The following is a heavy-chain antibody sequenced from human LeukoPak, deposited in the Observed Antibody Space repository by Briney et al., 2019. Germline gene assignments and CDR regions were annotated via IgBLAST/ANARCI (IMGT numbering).Heavy chain of an antibody. D-gene: IGHD2-2*01. V-gene: IGHV3-48*01. CDR2: ISSSSSTI. CDR3: ARDLVPAAPYYFDY. CDR1: GFTLSSYS. Sequence: PGGSLRLSCAASGFTLSSYSMNWVRQAPGKGLEWVSYISSSSSTIYYAYSVKGRFTISRDNAKNSLYLQMNSLRAEDTAVYYCARDLVPAAPYYFDYWGQGTLVTVSS. J-gene: IGHJ4*02.